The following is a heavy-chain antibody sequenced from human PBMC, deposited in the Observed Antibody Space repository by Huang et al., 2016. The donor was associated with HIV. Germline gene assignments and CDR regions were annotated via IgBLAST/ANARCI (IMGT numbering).Heavy chain of an antibody. Sequence: QVQLQQWGAGLLKPSETLSLTCAVYGGSFSGFYWSWLRQSPGKGVEWIGEINHSGNANYNPSLNSRLTISVDTSKNQFSLKLSSVTAAETAVYYCARERMMSWLDDHDAFDIWGQGTMVTVSS. J-gene: IGHJ3*02. CDR3: ARERMMSWLDDHDAFDI. D-gene: IGHD1-1*01. CDR1: GGSFSGFY. V-gene: IGHV4-34*01. CDR2: INHSGNA.